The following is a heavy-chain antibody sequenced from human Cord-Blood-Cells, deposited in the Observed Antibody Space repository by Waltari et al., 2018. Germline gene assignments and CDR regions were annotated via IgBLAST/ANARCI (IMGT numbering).Heavy chain of an antibody. J-gene: IGHJ3*02. CDR1: GGTFRSYA. V-gene: IGHV1-69*01. CDR3: ARDRNDSSGYYYDAFDI. D-gene: IGHD3-22*01. Sequence: QVQLVQSGAEVKKPGSSVKVSCKASGGTFRSYAISWVRQAPGQGLEWMGGFLPIFRTANDEQKFQGRVTITAEESTSTAYMELSSLRSEDTAVYYCARDRNDSSGYYYDAFDIWGQGTMVTVSS. CDR2: FLPIFRTA.